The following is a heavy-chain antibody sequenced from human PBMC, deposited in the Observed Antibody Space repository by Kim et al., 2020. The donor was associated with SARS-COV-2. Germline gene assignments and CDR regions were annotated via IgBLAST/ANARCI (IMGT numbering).Heavy chain of an antibody. CDR3: ARIQLWLLHGYYYYGMDV. D-gene: IGHD5-18*01. Sequence: SETLSLTCAVSGGSISSSNWWNWGRQPPGTGLEWIGEIYHSGSTNYNQSLKSRVTISVDKSKNQFSLKLSSVTAADTAVYYCARIQLWLLHGYYYYGMDV. V-gene: IGHV4-4*02. CDR1: GGSISSSNW. CDR2: IYHSGST. J-gene: IGHJ6*01.